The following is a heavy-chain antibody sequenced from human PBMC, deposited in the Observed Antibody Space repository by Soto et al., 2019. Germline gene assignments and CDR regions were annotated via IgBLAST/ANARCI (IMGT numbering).Heavy chain of an antibody. V-gene: IGHV4-30-4*01. J-gene: IGHJ6*02. CDR1: GGSISSGDYY. CDR3: ARVVGIAAAGIYYYYYGMDV. D-gene: IGHD6-13*01. CDR2: IYYSGST. Sequence: SETLSLTCTVSGGSISSGDYYWSWIRQPPGKGLEWIGYIYYSGSTYYNPSLKSRVTISVDTSKNQFSLKLSSVTAADTAVYFFARVVGIAAAGIYYYYYGMDVWGQGTTVTVS.